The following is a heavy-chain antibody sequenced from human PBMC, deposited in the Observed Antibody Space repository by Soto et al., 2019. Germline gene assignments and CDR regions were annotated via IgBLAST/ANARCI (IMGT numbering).Heavy chain of an antibody. CDR2: ISGSGGTT. Sequence: GGSLRQSYEAAGFIFSSGGSSCVRQAPGEVLEWVSDISGSGGTTYYADSVKGRFTISRDNSKNTLYLQMSSLRAEDTAVYYCAKGRVYCSGGSCYFSPMDYWGQGTLVTVSS. J-gene: IGHJ4*02. CDR1: GFIFSSGG. CDR3: AKGRVYCSGGSCYFSPMDY. D-gene: IGHD2-15*01. V-gene: IGHV3-23*01.